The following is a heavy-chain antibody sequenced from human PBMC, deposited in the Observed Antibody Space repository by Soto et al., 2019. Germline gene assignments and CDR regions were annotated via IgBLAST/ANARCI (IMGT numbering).Heavy chain of an antibody. CDR2: ISDTGGDS. D-gene: IGHD1-1*01. J-gene: IGHJ4*02. V-gene: IGHV3-23*01. CDR1: GFTFINYA. CDR3: VRDLYRSATMPCLDH. Sequence: PGGSLRLSCEASGFTFINYAMSWVRQSPGKGLEWVSSISDTGGDSYYADSMDGRFTVSRDNSKNTLYPQINSLRAEDTAIYYCVRDLYRSATMPCLDHWGQGALVTVSS.